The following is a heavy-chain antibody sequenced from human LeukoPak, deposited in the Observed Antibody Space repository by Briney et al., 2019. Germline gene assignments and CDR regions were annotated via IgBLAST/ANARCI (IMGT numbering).Heavy chain of an antibody. V-gene: IGHV4-59*01. Sequence: SETLSLTCTVSGGSISTYYWNWIRQPPGKGLEWIGYIYYSGSTNYNPSLKSRVTISVDTSKNQFSLKLSSVTAADTAVYYCAREAVRDGYNLYYFDYWGQGTLVTVSS. D-gene: IGHD5-24*01. CDR2: IYYSGST. J-gene: IGHJ4*02. CDR3: AREAVRDGYNLYYFDY. CDR1: GGSISTYY.